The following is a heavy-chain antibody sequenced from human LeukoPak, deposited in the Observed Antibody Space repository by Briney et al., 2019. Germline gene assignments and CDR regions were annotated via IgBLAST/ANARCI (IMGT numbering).Heavy chain of an antibody. CDR2: INPNSGGT. CDR3: AIQAAHDAFDI. CDR1: GYTFTGYS. J-gene: IGHJ3*02. Sequence: ASVTVSCKASGYTFTGYSIDWVRQVPEEGLERMGWINPNSGGTNYTQKIQGRVSMTRDTPVRPACMELSRLRSDDPGVSLCAIQAAHDAFDIWGQRTMVTVSS. D-gene: IGHD2-15*01. V-gene: IGHV1-2*02.